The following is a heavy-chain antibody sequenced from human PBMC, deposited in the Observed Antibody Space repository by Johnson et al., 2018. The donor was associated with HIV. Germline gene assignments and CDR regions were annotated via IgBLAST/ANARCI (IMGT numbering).Heavy chain of an antibody. CDR3: ARDGLAARVVGAFDI. D-gene: IGHD6-13*01. J-gene: IGHJ3*02. CDR1: GFTFSSYA. Sequence: VQLVESGGGVVQPGRSLRLSCAASGFTFSSYAMHWVRQAPGKGLEWVAVISYDGSNKYYADSVKGRFTISRDNSKNTLYLQMNSLRAEDTAVYYCARDGLAARVVGAFDIWGQGTMVTVSS. CDR2: ISYDGSNK. V-gene: IGHV3-30-3*01.